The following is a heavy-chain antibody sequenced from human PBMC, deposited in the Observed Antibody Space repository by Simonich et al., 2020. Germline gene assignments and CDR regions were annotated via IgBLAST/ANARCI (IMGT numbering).Heavy chain of an antibody. CDR1: GGSIRSSRYY. V-gene: IGHV4-39*01. CDR3: ARHAGFAFDI. CDR2: IYYSGRT. D-gene: IGHD6-13*01. Sequence: QLQLQESGPGLVKPSETLSLTCTVSGGSIRSSRYYWGWIRQPPGKGLEWIGSIYYSGRTYYDPSLKSRVTISVDTSKKQFSLELSSVTATDTAVYYCARHAGFAFDIWGQGTMVTGFS. J-gene: IGHJ3*02.